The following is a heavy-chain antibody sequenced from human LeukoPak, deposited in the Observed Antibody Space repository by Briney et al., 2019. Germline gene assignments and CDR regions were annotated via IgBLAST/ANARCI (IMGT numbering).Heavy chain of an antibody. Sequence: ASVKVSCKASGYTFTGYYMHWVRQAPGQGLEWMGWINPNSGGTNYAQKFQGRVTMTRDTSISTAYMELSRLRSDDTAVYYCARDLGRPRIAAAGTAWFDPWGQGTLVTVSS. CDR3: ARDLGRPRIAAAGTAWFDP. D-gene: IGHD6-13*01. CDR2: INPNSGGT. J-gene: IGHJ5*02. V-gene: IGHV1-2*02. CDR1: GYTFTGYY.